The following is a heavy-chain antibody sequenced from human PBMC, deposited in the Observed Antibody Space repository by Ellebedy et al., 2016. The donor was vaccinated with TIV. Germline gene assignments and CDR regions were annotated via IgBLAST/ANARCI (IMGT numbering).Heavy chain of an antibody. CDR2: IKQDGSEK. CDR3: ARLQMTTTFNWFDP. J-gene: IGHJ5*02. D-gene: IGHD4-17*01. V-gene: IGHV3-7*03. Sequence: GESLKISXAASGFTFSSYWMSWVRQAPGKGLEWVANIKQDGSEKYYVDSVKGRFTISRDNAKNSLYRQMNSLRAEDTAVYYCARLQMTTTFNWFDPWGQGTLVTVSS. CDR1: GFTFSSYW.